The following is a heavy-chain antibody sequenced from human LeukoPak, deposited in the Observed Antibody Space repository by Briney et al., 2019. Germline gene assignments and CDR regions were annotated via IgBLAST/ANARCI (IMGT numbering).Heavy chain of an antibody. CDR2: ISYDGSNK. V-gene: IGHV3-30*18. J-gene: IGHJ4*02. CDR1: GFTFSSYG. Sequence: GGSLRLSCAASGFTFSSYGMHWVRQAPGKGLEWVAVISYDGSNKYYADSVKGRFTISRDNSKNTLYLQMNSLRAEDTAVYYCAKGGREQQLALDYWGQGTLVTVSS. D-gene: IGHD6-13*01. CDR3: AKGGREQQLALDY.